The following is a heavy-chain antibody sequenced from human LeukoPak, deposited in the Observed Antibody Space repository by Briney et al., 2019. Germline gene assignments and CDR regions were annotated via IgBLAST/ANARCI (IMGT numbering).Heavy chain of an antibody. D-gene: IGHD5-18*01. Sequence: GGSLRLSCAASGFTFSSYGMHWVRQAPGKGLDWVADISYDGTNKKYVDSVQGRFTISRDNSKNTLNLQMSSLRAEDTAVYYCATMRRFPTGYSYVTDAFDIWGQGTMVTVSS. CDR2: ISYDGTNK. J-gene: IGHJ3*02. CDR3: ATMRRFPTGYSYVTDAFDI. V-gene: IGHV3-30*03. CDR1: GFTFSSYG.